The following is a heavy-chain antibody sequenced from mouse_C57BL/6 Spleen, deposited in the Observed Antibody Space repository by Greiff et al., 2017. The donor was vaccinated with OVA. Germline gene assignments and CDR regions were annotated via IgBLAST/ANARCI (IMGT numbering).Heavy chain of an antibody. D-gene: IGHD1-1*01. CDR3: ARSDYYEGYFDY. CDR2: INPSTGGT. CDR1: GYSFTGYY. V-gene: IGHV1-42*01. J-gene: IGHJ2*01. Sequence: EVKLMESGPELVKPGASVKISCKASGYSFTGYYMNWVKQSPEKSLEWIGEINPSTGGTTYNQKFKAKATLTVDKSSSTAYMQLKSLTSEDSAVYYCARSDYYEGYFDYWGQGTTLTVSS.